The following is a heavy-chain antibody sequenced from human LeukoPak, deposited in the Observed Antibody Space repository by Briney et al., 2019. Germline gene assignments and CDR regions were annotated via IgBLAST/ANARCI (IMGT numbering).Heavy chain of an antibody. J-gene: IGHJ4*02. CDR3: ARTMWGFDY. CDR1: GFTFSSHS. Sequence: GGSLRLSCAASGFTFSSHSMNWVRQAPGKGLEWISYISSSSSTIYYADSVKGRFTISGDNAKRSLFLQMNSLRVEDTAVYYCARTMWGFDYWGQGTLVTVSS. CDR2: ISSSSSTI. D-gene: IGHD7-27*01. V-gene: IGHV3-48*04.